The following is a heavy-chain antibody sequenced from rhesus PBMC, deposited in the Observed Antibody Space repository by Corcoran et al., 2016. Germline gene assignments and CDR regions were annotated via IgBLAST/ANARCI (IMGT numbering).Heavy chain of an antibody. CDR3: ASRFYYYSGSYMIDY. CDR1: GYSISGYY. CDR2: VPYSGST. Sequence: QVQLQESGPGLVKPSETLSLTCAVPGYSISGYYWSWIRQAPGKGLEWIGYVPYSGSTGHDPSLERRVTISGDTSKNQFSLKLSAGTAADTAVYYCASRFYYYSGSYMIDYWGQGVLVTVSS. J-gene: IGHJ4*01. V-gene: IGHV4-122*02. D-gene: IGHD3-16*01.